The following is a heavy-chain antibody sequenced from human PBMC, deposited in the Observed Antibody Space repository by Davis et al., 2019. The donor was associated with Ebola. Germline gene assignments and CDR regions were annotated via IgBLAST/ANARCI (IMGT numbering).Heavy chain of an antibody. J-gene: IGHJ6*02. D-gene: IGHD3-10*01. CDR2: MNPSSGNT. Sequence: AASVKVSCKASGYTFTSYDINWVRQATGQGLEWMGWMNPSSGNTGYAQKFQGRVTITADKSTSTAYMELSSLRSEDTAVYYCARGHFRFREFNQIYGMDVWGQGTTVTVSS. CDR1: GYTFTSYD. CDR3: ARGHFRFREFNQIYGMDV. V-gene: IGHV1-8*01.